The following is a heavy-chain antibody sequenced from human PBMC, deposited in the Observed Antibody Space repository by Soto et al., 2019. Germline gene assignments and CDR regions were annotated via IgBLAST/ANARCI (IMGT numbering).Heavy chain of an antibody. CDR1: GYTFTSYD. J-gene: IGHJ3*02. D-gene: IGHD3-16*02. Sequence: GASVKVCCKASGYTFTSYDINWVRQATGQGLEWMGWMNPNSGNTGYAQKFQGRVTMTRNTSISTAYMELSSLRSEDTAVYYCAREGGAYYDYIWGSYRRDAFDIWGQGTMVTVSS. V-gene: IGHV1-8*01. CDR3: AREGGAYYDYIWGSYRRDAFDI. CDR2: MNPNSGNT.